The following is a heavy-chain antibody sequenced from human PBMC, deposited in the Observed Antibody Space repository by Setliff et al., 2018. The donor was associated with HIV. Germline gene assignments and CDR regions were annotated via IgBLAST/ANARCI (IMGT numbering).Heavy chain of an antibody. V-gene: IGHV3-15*07. CDR1: GVVFSYAW. CDR3: ATASLYYESRDYFTYYFDY. CDR2: ISTKADGETT. Sequence: GGSLRLSCAASGVVFSYAWMNWVRQAPGKGLEWVGRISTKADGETTDYATPVRGRFTISRDDSKNTLYLQMNSRRTEDTAVYFCATASLYYESRDYFTYYFDYWGQGTLVTVSS. J-gene: IGHJ4*02. D-gene: IGHD3-22*01.